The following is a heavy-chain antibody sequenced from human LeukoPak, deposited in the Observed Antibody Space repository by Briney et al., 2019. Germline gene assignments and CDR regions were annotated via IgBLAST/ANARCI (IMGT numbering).Heavy chain of an antibody. Sequence: GESLQISGEGSGSIFTSYWIGWGRQLPGKVLEWMGLIYPGDSDTRYSPSFQGQVTISADTSISTAYLQWSSLKASDTAMYYCARHHAYCSGGSCYYYYYMDVWGKGTTVTVSS. V-gene: IGHV5-51*01. J-gene: IGHJ6*03. CDR2: IYPGDSDT. D-gene: IGHD2-15*01. CDR1: GSIFTSYW. CDR3: ARHHAYCSGGSCYYYYYMDV.